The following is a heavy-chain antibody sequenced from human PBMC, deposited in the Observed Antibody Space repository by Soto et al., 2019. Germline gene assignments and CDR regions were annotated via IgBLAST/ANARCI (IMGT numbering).Heavy chain of an antibody. Sequence: GASVKVSWKACGYTFTSYGISWVRQAPGQGHKWMGWISAYNGNTNYAQKLQGRVTMTTDTSTSTAYMELRSLRSDETAVYYFARAPDSSSWYGNFYYWGQGTLVTAPQ. CDR2: ISAYNGNT. V-gene: IGHV1-18*01. D-gene: IGHD6-13*01. CDR1: GYTFTSYG. CDR3: ARAPDSSSWYGNFYY. J-gene: IGHJ4*02.